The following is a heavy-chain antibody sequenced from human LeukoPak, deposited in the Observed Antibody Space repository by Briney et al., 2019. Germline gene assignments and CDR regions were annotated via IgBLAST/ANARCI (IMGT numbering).Heavy chain of an antibody. CDR2: IYYSGST. Sequence: SETLSLTCTVSGGSISSSSYYWGWIRQPPGKGLEWIGSIYYSGSTYYNPSLKSRVTISVDTSKNQFSLKLSSVTAADTAVYYCARPRCYDSPCYYYYYMDVWGKGTTVTVSS. D-gene: IGHD3-22*01. CDR3: ARPRCYDSPCYYYYYMDV. CDR1: GGSISSSSYY. J-gene: IGHJ6*03. V-gene: IGHV4-39*01.